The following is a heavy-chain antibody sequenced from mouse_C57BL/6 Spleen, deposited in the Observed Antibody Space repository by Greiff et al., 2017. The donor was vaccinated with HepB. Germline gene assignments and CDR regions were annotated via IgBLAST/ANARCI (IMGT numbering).Heavy chain of an antibody. D-gene: IGHD1-1*01. V-gene: IGHV1-26*01. CDR1: GYTFTDYY. Sequence: EVQLQQSGPELVKPGASVKISCKASGYTFTDYYMNWVKQSHGKSLEWIGDINPNNGGTSYNQKFKGKATLTVDKSSSTAYMELRSLTSEDSAVYYCARGDYYGSSPVFDVWGTGTTVTVSS. CDR2: INPNNGGT. CDR3: ARGDYYGSSPVFDV. J-gene: IGHJ1*03.